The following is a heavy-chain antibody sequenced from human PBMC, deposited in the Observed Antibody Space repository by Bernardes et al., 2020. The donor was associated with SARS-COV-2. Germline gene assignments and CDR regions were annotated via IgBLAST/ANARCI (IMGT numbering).Heavy chain of an antibody. D-gene: IGHD6-19*01. Sequence: GGSLRLSCAASGFTVSSNYMSWVRQAPGKGLEWVSVIYSGGSTYYADSVKGRFTISRDNSKNTLYLQMNSLRAEDTAVYYCAREIRAVAGGQHYYYGMDVWGQGTTVTVSS. J-gene: IGHJ6*02. CDR1: GFTVSSNY. V-gene: IGHV3-53*01. CDR2: IYSGGST. CDR3: AREIRAVAGGQHYYYGMDV.